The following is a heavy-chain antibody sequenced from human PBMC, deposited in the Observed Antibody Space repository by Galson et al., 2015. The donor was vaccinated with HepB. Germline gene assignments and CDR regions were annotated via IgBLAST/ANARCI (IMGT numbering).Heavy chain of an antibody. CDR3: ALIINPVVPSLDP. V-gene: IGHV3-7*03. D-gene: IGHD2-2*01. CDR2: IKQDGSEK. Sequence: SLRLSCAASGFTFSSYWMSWVRQAPGKGLEWVANIKQDGSEKYYVDSVKGRFTISRDNAKNSLYLQMNSLRAEDTAVYYCALIINPVVPSLDPWGQGTLVTVSS. CDR1: GFTFSSYW. J-gene: IGHJ5*02.